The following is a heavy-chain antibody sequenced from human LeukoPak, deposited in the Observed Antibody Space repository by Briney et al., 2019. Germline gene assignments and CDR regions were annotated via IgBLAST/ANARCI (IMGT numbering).Heavy chain of an antibody. D-gene: IGHD3-22*01. V-gene: IGHV4-39*01. CDR1: GGSISSSSYY. J-gene: IGHJ5*02. CDR3: ARLYDYYDSSGYYGWFDP. CDR2: FYYSGST. Sequence: SETLSLTCTVSGGSISSSSYYWGWIRQPPGKGLEWIGSFYYSGSTYYNPSLKSRVTISVDTSKNQFSLKLSSVTAADTAVYYCARLYDYYDSSGYYGWFDPWGQGTLVTVSS.